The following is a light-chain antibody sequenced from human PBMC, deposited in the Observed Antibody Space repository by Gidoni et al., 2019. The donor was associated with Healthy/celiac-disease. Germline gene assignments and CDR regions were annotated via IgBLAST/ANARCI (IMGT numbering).Light chain of an antibody. CDR2: KAS. CDR3: QQYNSYSHT. J-gene: IGKJ2*01. V-gene: IGKV1-5*03. Sequence: DIQMTQSPSTLSASVGDRVTITCRASQSISSWLAWDQQKPGKAPKLLIYKASSLESGVPSRFSGSGSGTEFTLTISSLQPDDFETYYCQQYNSYSHTFGQGTKLEIK. CDR1: QSISSW.